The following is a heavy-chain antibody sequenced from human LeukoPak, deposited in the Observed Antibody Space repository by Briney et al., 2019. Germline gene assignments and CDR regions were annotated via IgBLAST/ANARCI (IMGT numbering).Heavy chain of an antibody. Sequence: PSETLSLTCTVSGGSISSISYYWGWIRQPLGKGLEWIGSIYYSGSTNYNPSLKSRVTISVDTSKNQFSLRLSSVTAADTAVYYCARELRYSSGWAYYYYYYMDVWGKGTTVTISS. V-gene: IGHV4-39*07. D-gene: IGHD6-19*01. J-gene: IGHJ6*03. CDR1: GGSISSISYY. CDR2: IYYSGST. CDR3: ARELRYSSGWAYYYYYYMDV.